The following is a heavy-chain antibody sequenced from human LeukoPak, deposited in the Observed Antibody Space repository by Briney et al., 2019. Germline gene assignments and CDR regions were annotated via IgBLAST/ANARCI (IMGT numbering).Heavy chain of an antibody. Sequence: SETLSLTCTVSGGSISSYYWSWLRQPPGKGLEWIGYIYYSGSTNYNPSLKSRVTISVDTSKNQFSLKLSSVTAADTAVYFCARRRYDSSGYYSSPGAFDIWGQGTMVTVSS. CDR1: GGSISSYY. CDR3: ARRRYDSSGYYSSPGAFDI. CDR2: IYYSGST. V-gene: IGHV4-59*08. D-gene: IGHD3-22*01. J-gene: IGHJ3*02.